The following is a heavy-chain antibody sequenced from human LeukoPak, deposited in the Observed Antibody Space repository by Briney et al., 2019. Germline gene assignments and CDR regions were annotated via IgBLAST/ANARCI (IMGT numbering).Heavy chain of an antibody. CDR3: ARDFSPYYYDSSGQQKH. Sequence: GASVKVSCKASGYTFTSYGISWVRQAPGQGLEWMGWISAYNGNTNYAQKLQGRVTMTTDTSTSTAYMELRSLRSDDTAVYYCARDFSPYYYDSSGQQKHWGQGTLVTVSS. D-gene: IGHD3-22*01. CDR2: ISAYNGNT. V-gene: IGHV1-18*01. CDR1: GYTFTSYG. J-gene: IGHJ4*02.